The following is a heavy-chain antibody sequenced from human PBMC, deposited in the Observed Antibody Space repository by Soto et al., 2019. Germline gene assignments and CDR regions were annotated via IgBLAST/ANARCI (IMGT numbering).Heavy chain of an antibody. D-gene: IGHD6-19*01. CDR2: IIPIFGTA. J-gene: IGHJ4*02. CDR3: ARGTSIAVAGYFDY. V-gene: IGHV1-69*13. Sequence: SVKVSCKASGGTFSSYAISWVRQAPGQGLEWMGGIIPIFGTANYAQKFQGRVTITADESTSTAYMELSSLRSEDTAVYYCARGTSIAVAGYFDYWGQGTLVTVSS. CDR1: GGTFSSYA.